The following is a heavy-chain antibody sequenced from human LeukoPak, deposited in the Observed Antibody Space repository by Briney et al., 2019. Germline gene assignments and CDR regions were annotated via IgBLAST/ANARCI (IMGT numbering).Heavy chain of an antibody. CDR2: IIPILGIA. CDR1: GGTFSSYA. Sequence: ASVKVSCKASGGTFSSYAISWVRQAPGQGLEWMGRIIPILGIANYAQKFQGRVTITADKSTSTAYMELSSLRSEDTAVYYCAVQQLVPYDYYYYGMDVWGQGTTVTVSS. J-gene: IGHJ6*02. CDR3: AVQQLVPYDYYYYGMDV. V-gene: IGHV1-69*04. D-gene: IGHD6-13*01.